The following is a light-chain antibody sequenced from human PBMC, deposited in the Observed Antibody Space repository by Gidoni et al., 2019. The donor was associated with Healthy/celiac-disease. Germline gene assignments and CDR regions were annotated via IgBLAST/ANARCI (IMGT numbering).Light chain of an antibody. V-gene: IGLV2-14*03. J-gene: IGLJ3*02. CDR2: DVS. CDR1: SSDVGGSDY. CDR3: SSYTSSSIWV. Sequence: QSALPQPASVSGSPGQAITIPCTGTSSDVGGSDYVSWYHQHPGKAPNLMIYDVSNRPAGVSNRFSGSKSGNTASLTISGLQAEDEADYYCSSYTSSSIWVFGGGTKLTVL.